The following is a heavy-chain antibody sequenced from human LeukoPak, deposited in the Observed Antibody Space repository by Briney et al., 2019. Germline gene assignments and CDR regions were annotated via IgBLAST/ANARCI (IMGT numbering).Heavy chain of an antibody. CDR3: ARDLGHYDYVWGSYRDPKTHNYYMDV. Sequence: ASVKVSCKASGYTFTDYYMHWVRQAPGQGLEWMGWINPNSGGTNYAQKFQGRVTMTRDTSISTAYMELSRLRSDDTAVYYCARDLGHYDYVWGSYRDPKTHNYYMDVWGKGTTVTVSS. J-gene: IGHJ6*03. CDR2: INPNSGGT. D-gene: IGHD3-16*02. CDR1: GYTFTDYY. V-gene: IGHV1-2*02.